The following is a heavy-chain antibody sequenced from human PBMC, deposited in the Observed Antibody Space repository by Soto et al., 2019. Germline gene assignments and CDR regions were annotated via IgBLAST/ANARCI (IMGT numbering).Heavy chain of an antibody. J-gene: IGHJ6*02. Sequence: QVQLVESGGGVVQPGRSLRLSCAASGFTFSSYAMHWVRQAPGKGLEWVAVISYDGSNKYYADSVKGRFTISRDNSKNTLYLQMNSLRAEDTAVYYCARGLGRTDYYYGMDVWGQGTTVTVSS. CDR2: ISYDGSNK. D-gene: IGHD3-10*01. CDR3: ARGLGRTDYYYGMDV. V-gene: IGHV3-30-3*01. CDR1: GFTFSSYA.